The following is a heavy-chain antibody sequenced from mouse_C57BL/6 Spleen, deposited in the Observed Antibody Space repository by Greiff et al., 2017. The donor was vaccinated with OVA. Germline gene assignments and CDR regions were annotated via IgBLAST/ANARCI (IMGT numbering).Heavy chain of an antibody. Sequence: QVQLKQSGAELVKPGASVKISCKASGYAFSSYWMNWVKQRPGKGLEWIGQIYPGDGDTNYNGKFKGKATLTADKSSSTAYMQLSSLTSEDSAVYFCARWEGYDERYWYFDVWGTGTTVTVSS. V-gene: IGHV1-80*01. D-gene: IGHD2-2*01. CDR1: GYAFSSYW. CDR2: IYPGDGDT. CDR3: ARWEGYDERYWYFDV. J-gene: IGHJ1*03.